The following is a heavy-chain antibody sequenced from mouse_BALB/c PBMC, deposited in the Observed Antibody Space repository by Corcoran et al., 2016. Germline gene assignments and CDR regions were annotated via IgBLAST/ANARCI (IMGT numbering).Heavy chain of an antibody. CDR1: GYTFTDYS. J-gene: IGHJ3*01. V-gene: IGHV9-2-1*01. Sequence: QIQLVQSGPELKKPGEPVKISCKASGYTFTDYSIHWVKQAPGKGLKWMGWINTETGEPTYADDFKGRFAFSLETSASTAYLQINNLKNEDTATYFCARGKFITTAHWGQGTLVTVSA. CDR2: INTETGEP. CDR3: ARGKFITTAH. D-gene: IGHD1-2*01.